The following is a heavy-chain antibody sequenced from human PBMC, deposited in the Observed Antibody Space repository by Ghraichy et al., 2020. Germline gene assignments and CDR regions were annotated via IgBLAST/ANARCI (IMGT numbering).Heavy chain of an antibody. CDR3: ARSRPNSFGSDYFDY. Sequence: GGSLRLSCAASGFTVSSNYMSWVRQAPGKGLEWVSVIYSGGSIYYAGSVKGRFTISRDNSKNTLFLQMNSLRAEDTAVYYCARSRPNSFGSDYFDYWGQGTLVTVSS. V-gene: IGHV3-53*01. CDR1: GFTVSSNY. CDR2: IYSGGSI. D-gene: IGHD3-16*01. J-gene: IGHJ4*02.